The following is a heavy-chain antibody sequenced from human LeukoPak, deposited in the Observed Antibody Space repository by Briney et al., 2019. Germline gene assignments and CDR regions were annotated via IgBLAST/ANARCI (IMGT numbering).Heavy chain of an antibody. CDR2: IYSGGTT. D-gene: IGHD6-13*01. J-gene: IGHJ4*02. CDR1: GFTVSNKY. V-gene: IGHV3-53*01. CDR3: ARDPPGIAASVSGG. Sequence: GGSLRLSCKASGFTVSNKYMNWVRQAPGKGLEWVALIYSGGTTNYADSVKGRFTISRDNSKNTLYLQMTNVRVEDTAVYYCARDPPGIAASVSGGWGQGTLVTVSS.